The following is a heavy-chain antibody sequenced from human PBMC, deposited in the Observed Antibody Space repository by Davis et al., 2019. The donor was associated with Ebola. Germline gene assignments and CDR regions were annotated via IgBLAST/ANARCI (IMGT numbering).Heavy chain of an antibody. D-gene: IGHD6-6*01. CDR1: GFTFDGFA. Sequence: WGSLRLSCAASGFTFDGFATARVRPSPGNGLEWASHISSSSSYTNYPDSVKGRFTISRDNAKNSLYLQMSSLRAEDTAVYYGARLSSSIGLDPWGQGTLVTISS. CDR2: ISSSSSYT. J-gene: IGHJ5*02. V-gene: IGHV3-11*03. CDR3: ARLSSSIGLDP.